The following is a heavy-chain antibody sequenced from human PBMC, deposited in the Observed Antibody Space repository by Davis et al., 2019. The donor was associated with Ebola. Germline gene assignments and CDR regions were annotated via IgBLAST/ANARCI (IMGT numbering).Heavy chain of an antibody. J-gene: IGHJ4*02. Sequence: GESLKISCAASGLTFSSHWMHWVRQAPGKGLVWVSRINSDGDSITYADSVKGRFTISRDNAKNTLYLQMNSLRAEDTAVYYCARDYGDYVDYWGQGTLVTVSS. CDR2: INSDGDSI. D-gene: IGHD4-17*01. CDR1: GLTFSSHW. CDR3: ARDYGDYVDY. V-gene: IGHV3-74*01.